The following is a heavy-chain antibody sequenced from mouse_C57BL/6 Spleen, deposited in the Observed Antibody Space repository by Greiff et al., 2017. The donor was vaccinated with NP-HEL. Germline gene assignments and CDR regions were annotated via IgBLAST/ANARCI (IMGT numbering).Heavy chain of an antibody. CDR3: AREEDPPFAY. J-gene: IGHJ3*01. CDR2: IHPNSGST. Sequence: VKLQQPGAELVKPGASVKLSCKASGYTFTSYWMHWVKQRPGQGLEWIGMIHPNSGSTNYNEKFKSKATLTVDKSSSTAYMQLSSLTSEDSAVYYCAREEDPPFAYWGQGTLVTVSA. V-gene: IGHV1-64*01. CDR1: GYTFTSYW.